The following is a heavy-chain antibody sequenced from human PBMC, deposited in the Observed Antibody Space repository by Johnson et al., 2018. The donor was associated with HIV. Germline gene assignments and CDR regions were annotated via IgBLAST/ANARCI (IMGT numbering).Heavy chain of an antibody. D-gene: IGHD3-22*01. CDR3: ARALSDYDSTRTDAFDL. Sequence: QVQLVESGGGVVQPGGSLRLSCAASGFTFSSYGMHWVRQAPGKGLEWGAVIWYDGTNKYYADSVKGRFTISRDNSKNTLYLQMNSLRVEDTAVYFCARALSDYDSTRTDAFDLWGQGTMVTVSS. CDR1: GFTFSSYG. CDR2: IWYDGTNK. J-gene: IGHJ3*01. V-gene: IGHV3-33*01.